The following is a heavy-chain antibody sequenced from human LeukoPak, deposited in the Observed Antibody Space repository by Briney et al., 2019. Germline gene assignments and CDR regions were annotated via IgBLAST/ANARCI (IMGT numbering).Heavy chain of an antibody. CDR1: GGSISSSSYY. CDR2: IYYSGST. CDR3: ARGGSGYFDY. J-gene: IGHJ4*02. V-gene: IGHV4-39*01. Sequence: SETLSLTCTVSGGSISSSSYYWGWIRQPPGKGLEWIGSIYYSGSTYYNPSLKSRVTISVDTSKNQFSLKLSSVTAADTAVYYCARGGSGYFDYWGQGTLVTVSS. D-gene: IGHD3-22*01.